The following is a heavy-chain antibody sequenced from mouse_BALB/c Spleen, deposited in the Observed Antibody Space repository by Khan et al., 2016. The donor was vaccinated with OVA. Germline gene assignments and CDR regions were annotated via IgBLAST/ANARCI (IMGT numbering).Heavy chain of an antibody. V-gene: IGHV5-17*02. D-gene: IGHD1-1*01. CDR1: GFTFSSFG. CDR2: ISGDSHTI. CDR3: TSSYFNRYYFDQ. J-gene: IGHJ2*01. Sequence: EVELVESGGDLVQPGGSRKLSCVASGFTFSSFGMHWIRQAPEKGLEWVAYISGDSHTIYYADTVKGRFTISRDNPKNTLFLQMTSLRSEDMAMYYCTSSYFNRYYFDQWGQGTTLTVSS.